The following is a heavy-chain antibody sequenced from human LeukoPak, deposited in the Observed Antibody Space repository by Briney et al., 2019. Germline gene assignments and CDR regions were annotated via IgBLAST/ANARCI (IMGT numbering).Heavy chain of an antibody. CDR2: IYYSGST. J-gene: IGHJ4*02. CDR1: GGSISSSSYY. Sequence: PSETLSLTCTVSGGSISSSSYYWSWIRQHPGKGLEWIGYIYYSGSTYYNPSLKSRVTISVDTSKNQISLKLSSVTAADTAVYYCAREPQMNDFWSGYLFDYWGQGTLVTVSS. V-gene: IGHV4-31*03. CDR3: AREPQMNDFWSGYLFDY. D-gene: IGHD3-3*01.